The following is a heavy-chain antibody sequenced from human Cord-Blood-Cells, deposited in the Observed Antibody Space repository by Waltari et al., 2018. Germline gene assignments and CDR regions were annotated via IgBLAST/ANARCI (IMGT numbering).Heavy chain of an antibody. J-gene: IGHJ4*02. CDR2: INHSGST. V-gene: IGHV4-34*01. CDR1: GGSFSGYY. CDR3: ARGQLWAAPDY. Sequence: QWGAGLLKPSETLSLTCAVYGGSFSGYYWSWIRQPPGKGLEWIGEINHSGSTNYNPSLKSRVTISVDTSKNQFSLKLSSVTAADTAVYYCARGQLWAAPDYWGQGTLVTVSS. D-gene: IGHD5-18*01.